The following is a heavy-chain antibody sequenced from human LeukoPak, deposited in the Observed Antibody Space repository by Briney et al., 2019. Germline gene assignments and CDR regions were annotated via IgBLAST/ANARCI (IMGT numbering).Heavy chain of an antibody. Sequence: GRSLRLSCAVSGFTFSSYVMNWVPQAPGKGREWVASISSSSSYIDYADSVKGRFTISRDNAKNSLYLHMNSLRAEDTAVYYCVRGRSGTGAGYYFDYWGQGTLVTVSS. J-gene: IGHJ4*02. V-gene: IGHV3-21*01. CDR2: ISSSSSYI. D-gene: IGHD3/OR15-3a*01. CDR1: GFTFSSYV. CDR3: VRGRSGTGAGYYFDY.